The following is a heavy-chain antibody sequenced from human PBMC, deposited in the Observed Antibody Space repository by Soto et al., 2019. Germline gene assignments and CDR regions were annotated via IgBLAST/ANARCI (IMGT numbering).Heavy chain of an antibody. Sequence: GGSLRLSCTASGFTFSGTWMHWVRQAPGRGLVWLSHIYSDGSITAYADSVKGRFTISRDNARNMMYLQMTSLGVEDTAVYYCATDGSYAQHVWGQGTTVTVSS. J-gene: IGHJ6*02. CDR1: GFTFSGTW. D-gene: IGHD2-2*01. CDR3: ATDGSYAQHV. V-gene: IGHV3-74*01. CDR2: IYSDGSIT.